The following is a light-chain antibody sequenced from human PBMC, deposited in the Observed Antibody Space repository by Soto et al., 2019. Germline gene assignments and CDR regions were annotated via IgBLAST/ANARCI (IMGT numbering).Light chain of an antibody. CDR1: SSSIGSNA. Sequence: QSVLTQPPSASGTPGQRVTISCSGSSSSIGSNAVNWYQQLPGTAPKLLIYSDNHRPSGVPDRFSGSKSGTSASLAISGLQFEDEADYHCGTWDDGLNAYVFGIGTKLTVL. CDR3: GTWDDGLNAYV. CDR2: SDN. J-gene: IGLJ1*01. V-gene: IGLV1-44*01.